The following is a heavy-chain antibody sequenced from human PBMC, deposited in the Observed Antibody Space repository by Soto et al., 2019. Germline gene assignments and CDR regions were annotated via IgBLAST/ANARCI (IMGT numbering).Heavy chain of an antibody. J-gene: IGHJ4*02. V-gene: IGHV1-69*13. D-gene: IGHD6-19*01. CDR2: IIPIFGTA. CDR3: AVAGARGEYYFDY. Sequence: SVKVSCKASGGTFSSYAISWVRQAPGQGLEWMGGIIPIFGTANYAQKFQGRVTITADESTSTAYMELSSLRSEDTAVYYCAVAGARGEYYFDYWGQGTLVTVSS. CDR1: GGTFSSYA.